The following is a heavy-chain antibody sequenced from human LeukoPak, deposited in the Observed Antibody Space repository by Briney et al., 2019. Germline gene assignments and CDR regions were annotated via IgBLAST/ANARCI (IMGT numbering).Heavy chain of an antibody. J-gene: IGHJ4*02. CDR1: GGSISSGGYY. D-gene: IGHD4-23*01. CDR2: IYYSGST. CDR3: ARWSGGAFDY. V-gene: IGHV4-31*03. Sequence: SETLSLTCTVSGGSISSGGYYWSWIRQHPGKGLEWIGYIYYSGSTYYNPSLKSRVTISVDTSKNQFSLKLSSVTAADTAVYYCARWSGGAFDYWGQGTLVTVSS.